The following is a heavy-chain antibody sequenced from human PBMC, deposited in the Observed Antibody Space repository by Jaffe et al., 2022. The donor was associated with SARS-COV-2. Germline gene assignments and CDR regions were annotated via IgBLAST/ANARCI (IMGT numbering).Heavy chain of an antibody. Sequence: DVQLLESGGGLVQPGGSLRLSCAASGFIFSNDAMSWVRQAPGKGLEWVSGISESGNSRYYADSVKGRFSISRDNSKNTLYLQMNNLGDEDTALYYCAKRLSGYRYDCLDSWGQGTLVTVSS. V-gene: IGHV3-23*01. J-gene: IGHJ4*02. CDR2: ISESGNSR. CDR3: AKRLSGYRYDCLDS. CDR1: GFIFSNDA. D-gene: IGHD5-12*01.